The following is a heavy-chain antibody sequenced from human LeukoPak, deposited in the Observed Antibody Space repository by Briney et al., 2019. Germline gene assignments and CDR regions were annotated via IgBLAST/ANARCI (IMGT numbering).Heavy chain of an antibody. V-gene: IGHV4-59*12. CDR1: GDFISGYY. CDR3: AREGYSSSSGGNWFDP. J-gene: IGHJ5*02. CDR2: VYGSGST. Sequence: SETLSLTCTVSGDFISGYYWSWIRQPPGKGLEWIGYVYGSGSTRYHFSLKSRVTISADTSKTQYSLKLSSVTAADTAVYYCAREGYSSSSGGNWFDPWGQGTLVTVSS. D-gene: IGHD6-6*01.